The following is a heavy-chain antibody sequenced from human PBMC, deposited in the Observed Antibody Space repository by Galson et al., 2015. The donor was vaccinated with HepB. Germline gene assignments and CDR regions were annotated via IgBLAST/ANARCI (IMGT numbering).Heavy chain of an antibody. D-gene: IGHD2-2*01. CDR2: INPNSGGT. CDR3: ARDDIVVVPAAEKNYYYYMDV. CDR1: GYTFTGYY. J-gene: IGHJ6*03. Sequence: SVKVSCKASGYTFTGYYMHWVRQAPGQGLEWMGWINPNSGGTNYAQKFQGRVTMTRDTSISTAYMELRRLRFDDTAVYYCARDDIVVVPAAEKNYYYYMDVWGKGTTVTVSS. V-gene: IGHV1-2*02.